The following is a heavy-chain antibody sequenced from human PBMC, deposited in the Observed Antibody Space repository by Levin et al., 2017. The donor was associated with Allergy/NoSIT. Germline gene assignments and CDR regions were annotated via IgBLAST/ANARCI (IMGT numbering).Heavy chain of an antibody. D-gene: IGHD3-3*02. J-gene: IGHJ5*02. CDR1: GFTFSGSV. Sequence: GESLKISCAGSGFTFSGSVIHWVRQPSGKGLEWIGRIRDAANNYATLYGAALEGRVTISRDDSNNTAYLHLTDLKTEDTAVYYCSRQNLAETNWFDPWGQGTPVTVSS. CDR3: SRQNLAETNWFDP. CDR2: IRDAANNYAT. V-gene: IGHV3-73*01.